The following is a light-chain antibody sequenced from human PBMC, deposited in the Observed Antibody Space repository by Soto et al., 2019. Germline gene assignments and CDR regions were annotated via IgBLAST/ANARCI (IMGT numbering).Light chain of an antibody. CDR3: HQRSNWPRT. V-gene: IGKV3-11*01. CDR1: QSVSSY. J-gene: IGKJ2*01. CDR2: DAS. Sequence: EIVWTQSPATLSLSPGERATLSCRASQSVSSYLAWYQQKPGQAPRLLIYDASNRATGIPARFSGSGSGTDFTLTISSLEPEDFAVYYCHQRSNWPRTFGQGTKLEIK.